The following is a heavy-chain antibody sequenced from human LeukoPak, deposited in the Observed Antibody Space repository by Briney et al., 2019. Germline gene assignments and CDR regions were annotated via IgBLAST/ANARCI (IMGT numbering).Heavy chain of an antibody. V-gene: IGHV3-69-1*01. CDR2: ISSSSTR. D-gene: IGHD3-10*01. CDR1: GFTFSDYY. CDR3: ARADYYGSGSPIVDFDP. Sequence: GGSLRLSCAASGFTFSDYYMNWVRQAPGKGLEWVSSISSSSTRYYADSVKGRFTISRDNAKNSLYLQMNSLRAEDTAVYYCARADYYGSGSPIVDFDPWGQGTLVTVSS. J-gene: IGHJ5*02.